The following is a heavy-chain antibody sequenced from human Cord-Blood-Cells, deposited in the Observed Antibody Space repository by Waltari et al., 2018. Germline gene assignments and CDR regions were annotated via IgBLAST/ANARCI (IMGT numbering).Heavy chain of an antibody. D-gene: IGHD1-26*01. J-gene: IGHJ5*02. CDR2: INPNRGGT. V-gene: IGHV1-2*04. Sequence: QVQLVQSGAEVKKPGASVKVSCKASGYTFIGYSMPWVRPAPGQGLECMGWINPNRGGTNYAQKFQGWVTKTRDTSISTAYMELSRLRSDDTAVYYGARGSEVGATWGGNWFDPWGQGTLVTVSS. CDR3: ARGSEVGATWGGNWFDP. CDR1: GYTFIGYS.